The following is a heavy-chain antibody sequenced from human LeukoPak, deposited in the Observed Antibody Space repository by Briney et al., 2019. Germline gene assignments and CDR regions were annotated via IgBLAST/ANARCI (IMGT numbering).Heavy chain of an antibody. Sequence: SETLSLTCTVSGGSISSSSYYWGWIRQPPGKGLEWIGSIYYSGSTYYNPSLKSRVTISVDTSKNQFSLKLSSVTAADTAVYYCARDKILTPADFSSGYQDDYWGQGTLVTVSS. CDR2: IYYSGST. D-gene: IGHD3-3*01. CDR3: ARDKILTPADFSSGYQDDY. J-gene: IGHJ4*02. V-gene: IGHV4-39*07. CDR1: GGSISSSSYY.